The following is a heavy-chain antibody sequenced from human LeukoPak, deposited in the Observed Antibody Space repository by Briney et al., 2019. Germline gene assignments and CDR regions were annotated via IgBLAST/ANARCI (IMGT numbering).Heavy chain of an antibody. D-gene: IGHD3-10*01. CDR1: GGSVISGHYC. J-gene: IGHJ5*02. CDR2: VRFNGQT. CDR3: AKLPTGFPNWFDP. V-gene: IGHV4-39*01. Sequence: SETLSLTCTVSGGSVISGHYCWGWVRQPPGKGLEWIASVRFNGQTYSNPSLSGRVTMSIDTSKNQFSLKVTSLTAADTAVYYCAKLPTGFPNWFDPWGQGTLVTVSS.